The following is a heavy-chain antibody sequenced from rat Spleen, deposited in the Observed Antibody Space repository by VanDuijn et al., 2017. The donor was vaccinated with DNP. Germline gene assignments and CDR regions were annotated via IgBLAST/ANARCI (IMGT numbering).Heavy chain of an antibody. CDR3: ASWFAY. J-gene: IGHJ3*01. CDR1: GFTFSDYG. V-gene: IGHV5-20*01. CDR2: ISYDGGST. Sequence: EVQLVESGGGLVQPGRSLKLSCAASGFTFSDYGMAWVFQAPTKGPEWVAYISYDGGSTYYGDSVKGRFTVSRDDAKSSLYLQMDSLRSEDTATYYCASWFAYWGQGTLVTVSS.